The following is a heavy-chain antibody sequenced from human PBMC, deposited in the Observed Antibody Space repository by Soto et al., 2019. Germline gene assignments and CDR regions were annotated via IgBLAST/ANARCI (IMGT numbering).Heavy chain of an antibody. CDR2: ISAYNGNT. CDR3: ASRLKDVDTALITPFDY. D-gene: IGHD5-18*01. Sequence: ASVKVSCKASGYTFTSYGISWVRQAPGQGLEWMGWISAYNGNTKYAQNFQGRVTMTTGTSTSTAYMELRSLRSDDTAVYYCASRLKDVDTALITPFDYWGQGTLVTVSS. V-gene: IGHV1-18*01. J-gene: IGHJ4*02. CDR1: GYTFTSYG.